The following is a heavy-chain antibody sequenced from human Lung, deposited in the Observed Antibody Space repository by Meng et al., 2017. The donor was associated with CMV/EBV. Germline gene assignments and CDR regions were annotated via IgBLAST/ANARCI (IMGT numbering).Heavy chain of an antibody. CDR2: IIPIFGTA. CDR3: AREGGCSSTNRYYYGMDV. Sequence: SVKVSXKASGGTFSSYAISWVRQAPGQGLEWMGGIIPIFGTANYAQKFQGRVTITTDESTSTAYMELSSLRSEDTAVYYCAREGGCSSTNRYYYGMDVWGQGTTVTVSS. J-gene: IGHJ6*02. D-gene: IGHD2-2*01. V-gene: IGHV1-69*05. CDR1: GGTFSSYA.